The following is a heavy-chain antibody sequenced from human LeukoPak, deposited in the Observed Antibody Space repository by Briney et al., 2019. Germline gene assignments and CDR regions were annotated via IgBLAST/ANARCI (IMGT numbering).Heavy chain of an antibody. V-gene: IGHV3-30*04. J-gene: IGHJ4*02. CDR3: ANQRWGGDFDY. CDR1: GFTFSSYA. D-gene: IGHD3-16*01. CDR2: ISYDGSNK. Sequence: GGSLRLSCAAPGFTFSSYAMHWVRQAPGKGLEWVAVISYDGSNKYYADSVKGRFTISRDNSKNTLYLQMNSLRAEDTAVYYCANQRWGGDFDYWGQGTLVTVSS.